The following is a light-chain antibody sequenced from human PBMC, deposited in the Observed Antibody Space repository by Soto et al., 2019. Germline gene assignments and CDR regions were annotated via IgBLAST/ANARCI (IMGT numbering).Light chain of an antibody. CDR3: QQYDNLLPIT. CDR1: KELVRN. Sequence: IKMTHSPSSLSAFVGEKVPIPCRRVKELVRNLIWYQQKPGKAPKLLIYDASSLQTGVPSRFSGSGSATHFTFTISSLQSEDIATYYCQQYDNLLPITFGQGTRLEIK. J-gene: IGKJ5*01. V-gene: IGKV1-33*01. CDR2: DAS.